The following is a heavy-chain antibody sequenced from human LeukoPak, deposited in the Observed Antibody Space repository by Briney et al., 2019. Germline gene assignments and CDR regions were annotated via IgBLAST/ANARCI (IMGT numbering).Heavy chain of an antibody. Sequence: ASVKVSCKASGYTFTGYYLHWVRQAPGQGLEWMGWINPNSGGTNYAQKFQGRVTMTRDTSISTAYMELSRLRSDDTAVYYCARFGDSTPYYFDYWGQGTLVTVSS. V-gene: IGHV1-2*02. CDR3: ARFGDSTPYYFDY. CDR1: GYTFTGYY. D-gene: IGHD3-10*01. J-gene: IGHJ4*02. CDR2: INPNSGGT.